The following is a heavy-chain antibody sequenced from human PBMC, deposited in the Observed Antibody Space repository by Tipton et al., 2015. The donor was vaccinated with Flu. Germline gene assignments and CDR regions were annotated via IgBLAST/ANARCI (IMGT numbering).Heavy chain of an antibody. CDR1: GGSMSSFY. CDR3: ARGSGSGTDVTFYF. CDR2: MYVSGST. J-gene: IGHJ4*02. Sequence: TLSLTCTVSGGSMSSFYWTWIRQPAGKGLEWIGRMYVSGSTKYNPSLKSRVTMSVDTSKNQFSLKLSSVTAADTDLYYCARGSGSGTDVTFYFWGQGTLVTVSS. V-gene: IGHV4-4*07. D-gene: IGHD3-10*01.